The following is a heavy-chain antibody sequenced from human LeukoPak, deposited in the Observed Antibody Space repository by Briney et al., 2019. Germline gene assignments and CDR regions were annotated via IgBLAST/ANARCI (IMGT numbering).Heavy chain of an antibody. V-gene: IGHV3-72*01. J-gene: IGHJ4*02. D-gene: IGHD2-15*01. CDR1: GFTFSDHY. CDR2: TRNKANSYTT. CDR3: TRTEYCSAGRCYSGYFDS. Sequence: GGSLRLSCAASGFTFSDHYMDWVRQAPGHGLESFGRTRNKANSYTTEYAASVKCRFSISRDDSKTSLYLQMNSLKTEDTAVYYCTRTEYCSAGRCYSGYFDSWGQGTLVTVSS.